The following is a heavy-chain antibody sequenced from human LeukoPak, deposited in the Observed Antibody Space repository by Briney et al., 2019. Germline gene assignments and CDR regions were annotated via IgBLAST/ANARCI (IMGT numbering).Heavy chain of an antibody. V-gene: IGHV4-59*08. J-gene: IGHJ5*02. D-gene: IGHD5-12*01. CDR2: IYSSGST. CDR1: GGSISSYY. Sequence: PSETLSLTCTVSGGSISSYYWSWIRQPPGKGLEWIGYIYSSGSTNYNPSLKSRVTISVDMSKNQFSLKLNSVTAADTAVYYCARHRGYRGWFDPWGQGTLVTVSS. CDR3: ARHRGYRGWFDP.